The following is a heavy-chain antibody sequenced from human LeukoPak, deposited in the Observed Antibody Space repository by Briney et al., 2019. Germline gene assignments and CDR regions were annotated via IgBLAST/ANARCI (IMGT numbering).Heavy chain of an antibody. V-gene: IGHV3-48*01. J-gene: IGHJ4*02. Sequence: GGSLRLSCAASGFTFSSYSMNWVRQAPGKGLEWVSYISSSSSTIYYADSVKGRFTISRDNAKNSLYLQMNSLRAEDTAVYYCARERGPDFWSGYPLDYWGQGTLVTVSS. D-gene: IGHD3-3*01. CDR1: GFTFSSYS. CDR3: ARERGPDFWSGYPLDY. CDR2: ISSSSSTI.